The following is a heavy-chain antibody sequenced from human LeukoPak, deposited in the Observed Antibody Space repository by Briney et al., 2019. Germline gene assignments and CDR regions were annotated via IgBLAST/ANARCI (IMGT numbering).Heavy chain of an antibody. CDR3: ARDLTWIQIY. V-gene: IGHV3-72*01. D-gene: IGHD5-18*01. J-gene: IGHJ4*02. Sequence: GGSLRLSCAASGFTFSDHYMDWVRQAPGKGLEWVGRSRNKGNSYTTQYAASVKGRFTISRDDSKNSLYLEMNSLKTEDTAVYYCARDLTWIQIYWGQGTLVTVSS. CDR1: GFTFSDHY. CDR2: SRNKGNSYTT.